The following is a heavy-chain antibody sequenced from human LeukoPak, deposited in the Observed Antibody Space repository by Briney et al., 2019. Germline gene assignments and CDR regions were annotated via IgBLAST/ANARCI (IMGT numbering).Heavy chain of an antibody. J-gene: IGHJ4*02. Sequence: GSLRLSCEASGFTFSTFCINWVRQAPGKGLEWVSSISSSSSSKHYVDSVQGRFTISRDNTKNSLYLEMNSLRAEDTAVYYCARGVPYDSSGYYYGDYFDYWGQGTLVTVSS. CDR3: ARGVPYDSSGYYYGDYFDY. CDR1: GFTFSTFC. CDR2: ISSSSSSK. D-gene: IGHD3-22*01. V-gene: IGHV3-21*01.